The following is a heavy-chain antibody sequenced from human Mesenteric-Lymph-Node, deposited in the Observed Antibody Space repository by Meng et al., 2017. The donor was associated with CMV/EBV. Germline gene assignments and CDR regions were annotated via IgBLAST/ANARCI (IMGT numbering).Heavy chain of an antibody. J-gene: IGHJ5*02. CDR1: GYTSSSFG. CDR3: ARVYSYCSSTNCHDS. Sequence: ASVKVSCKTSGYTSSSFGISWVRQAPGQGPEWMGWISAYNGNADYAQKFQGRVTMTTDTSTTTGYMELRSLRSDDTAVYYCARVYSYCSSTNCHDSWGQGTLVTVSS. CDR2: ISAYNGNA. V-gene: IGHV1-18*01. D-gene: IGHD2-2*01.